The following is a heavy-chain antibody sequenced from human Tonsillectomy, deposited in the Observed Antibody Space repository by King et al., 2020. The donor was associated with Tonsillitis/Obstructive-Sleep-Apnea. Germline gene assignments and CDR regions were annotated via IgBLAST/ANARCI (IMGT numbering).Heavy chain of an antibody. CDR2: ISGSGGST. V-gene: IGHV3-23*04. J-gene: IGHJ4*02. CDR1: GFTFSSYA. CDR3: AKVTAVPYYDFWSGYSY. Sequence: VQLVESGGGLVQPGGSLRLSCAASGFTFSSYAMSWVRQAPGKGLEWVSAISGSGGSTYYADSVKGRFTISRDNSKNTLYLQMNSLRAEDTAVYDCAKVTAVPYYDFWSGYSYWGQGTLVTVSS. D-gene: IGHD3-3*01.